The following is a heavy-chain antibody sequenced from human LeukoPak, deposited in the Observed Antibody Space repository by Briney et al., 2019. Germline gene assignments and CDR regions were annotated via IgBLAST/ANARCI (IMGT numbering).Heavy chain of an antibody. V-gene: IGHV1-18*01. CDR2: ISAYNGNT. CDR1: GYTFTTYG. D-gene: IGHD2-15*01. CDR3: ARGPYCSGSSCYSQYFDY. Sequence: ASVKVSCKASGYTFTTYGISWVRQAPGQGFEWMGWISAYNGNTKYAQKLQGRVSMTTDTSTSTAYMELRSLTSDDTAVYYCARGPYCSGSSCYSQYFDYWGQGTLVTVSS. J-gene: IGHJ4*02.